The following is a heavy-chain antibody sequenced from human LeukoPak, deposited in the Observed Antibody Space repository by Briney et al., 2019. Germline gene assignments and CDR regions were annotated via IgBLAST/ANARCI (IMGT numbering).Heavy chain of an antibody. Sequence: SETLSLTCTVSGGSISGYYWSWIRQPPGKGLEWIGYIYYSGSTNYNPSLKSRVTISVDTSKNQFSLKLSSVTAADTAVYYCARDRIGYPFDYWGQGTLVTVSS. J-gene: IGHJ4*02. CDR2: IYYSGST. D-gene: IGHD5-18*01. CDR1: GGSISGYY. CDR3: ARDRIGYPFDY. V-gene: IGHV4-59*12.